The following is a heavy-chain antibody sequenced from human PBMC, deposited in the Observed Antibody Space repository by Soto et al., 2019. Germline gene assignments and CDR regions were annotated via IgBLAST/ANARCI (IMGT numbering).Heavy chain of an antibody. CDR1: VGSISSSSHY. Sequence: SETLSLTCSVSVGSISSSSHYWCWIRRPQGKGMEWIGYVYCSGSNYYYTCIKSRVTISIDWSKNQFSQKESSVTAAATAQYHCARLRDVFDEWERPKPFDSWGQGTLVTVPA. J-gene: IGHJ4*02. CDR3: ARLRDVFDEWERPKPFDS. D-gene: IGHD1-26*01. CDR2: VYCSGSN. V-gene: IGHV4-39*01.